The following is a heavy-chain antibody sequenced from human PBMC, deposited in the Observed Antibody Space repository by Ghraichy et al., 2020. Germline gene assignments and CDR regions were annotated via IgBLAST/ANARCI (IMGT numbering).Heavy chain of an antibody. CDR1: GGSISSSSYY. Sequence: GSLRLSCTVSGGSISSSSYYWGWIRQPPGKGLEWIVSFYYSGSTYYNPSLKSRVTISVDTSKNQFSLKLSSVTAADTAVYCCERHGLYSGYSTLYYFGYRGQGTRVTGSS. CDR3: ERHGLYSGYSTLYYFGY. D-gene: IGHD5-12*01. CDR2: FYYSGST. V-gene: IGHV4-39*01. J-gene: IGHJ4*02.